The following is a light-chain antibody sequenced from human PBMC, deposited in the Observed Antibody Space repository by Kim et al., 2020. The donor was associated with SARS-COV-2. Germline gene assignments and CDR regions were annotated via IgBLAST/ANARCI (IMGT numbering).Light chain of an antibody. Sequence: ASVVDRVTITCRASQSISSYLNWYQQKPGKAPKLLIYAASSLQSGVPSRFSGSGSRTDFTLTISSLQPEDVATYYCQQSYSTPYTFGQGTKLEI. V-gene: IGKV1-39*01. CDR1: QSISSY. J-gene: IGKJ2*01. CDR2: AAS. CDR3: QQSYSTPYT.